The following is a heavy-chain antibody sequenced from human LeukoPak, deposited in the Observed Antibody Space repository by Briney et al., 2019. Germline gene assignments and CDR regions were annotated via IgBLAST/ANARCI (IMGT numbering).Heavy chain of an antibody. Sequence: SETLSLTCTVSGGSISSYYRSWIRQPPGKGLEWIGYIYYSGSTNSNPSLWRRVTISVDTSKNQLSLKLSSVTAADTAVYYCARIVPYNYVYVDYWGQKTLGSPS. CDR3: ARIVPYNYVYVDY. J-gene: IGHJ4*02. D-gene: IGHD5-18*01. CDR1: GGSISSYY. V-gene: IGHV4-59*01. CDR2: IYYSGST.